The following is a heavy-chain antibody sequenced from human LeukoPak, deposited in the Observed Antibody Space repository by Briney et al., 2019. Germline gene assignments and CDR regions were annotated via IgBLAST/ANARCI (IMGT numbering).Heavy chain of an antibody. Sequence: GGSLRLSCAASGFTFSSYAMSWVRQAPGKGLEWVSVISGSGGSTYYADSVKGRFTISRDNSKNTLYLQMNSLRAEDTAVYYCAKDFRMTTVTFFDYWGQGTLVTVSS. CDR2: ISGSGGST. V-gene: IGHV3-23*01. CDR3: AKDFRMTTVTFFDY. D-gene: IGHD4-17*01. CDR1: GFTFSSYA. J-gene: IGHJ4*02.